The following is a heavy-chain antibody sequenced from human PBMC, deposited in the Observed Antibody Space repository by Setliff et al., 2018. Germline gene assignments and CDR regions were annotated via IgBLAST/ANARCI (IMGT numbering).Heavy chain of an antibody. CDR1: GYTFTSYY. J-gene: IGHJ3*02. CDR3: ARGAYYDSSGSYAFDI. D-gene: IGHD3-22*01. V-gene: IGHV1-46*01. Sequence: GASVKVSCKASGYTFTSYYMHWVRQAPGQGLEWMGIINPSGGSTSYAQKFQGRVTMTRDTSTSTVYMELSSLRSEDTAVYYCARGAYYDSSGSYAFDIWGQGTTVTVSS. CDR2: INPSGGST.